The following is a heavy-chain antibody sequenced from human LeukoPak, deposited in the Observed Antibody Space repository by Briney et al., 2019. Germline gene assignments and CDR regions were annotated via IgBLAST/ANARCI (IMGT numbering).Heavy chain of an antibody. CDR3: ATTIGARLMYFDY. CDR1: GYTFSSYG. V-gene: IGHV1-18*01. Sequence: ASVKVSCKASGYTFSSYGISWVRQAPGQGLEWMGWISGYNGNTNYAQKFQGRVTMTTDTSTSTAYMEVRSLRSDDTAVYYCATTIGARLMYFDYWGQGTLVTVSS. D-gene: IGHD6-6*01. J-gene: IGHJ4*02. CDR2: ISGYNGNT.